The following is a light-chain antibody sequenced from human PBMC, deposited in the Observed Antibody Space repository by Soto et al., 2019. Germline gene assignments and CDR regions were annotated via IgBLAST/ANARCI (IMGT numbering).Light chain of an antibody. V-gene: IGKV1-8*01. J-gene: IGKJ3*01. CDR2: AAS. CDR1: QGISSY. CDR3: QQYYSYPRVT. Sequence: AIRMTQSPSSLSASTGGRVTITCRASQGISSYLAWYQQTPGKAPKLLIYAASTLQSGVPSRFSGSGSGTDFTLTISCLQSEDFATYYCQQYYSYPRVTFGPGTKVDIK.